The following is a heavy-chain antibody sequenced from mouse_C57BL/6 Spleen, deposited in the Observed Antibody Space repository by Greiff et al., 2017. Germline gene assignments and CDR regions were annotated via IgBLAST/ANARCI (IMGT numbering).Heavy chain of an antibody. CDR3: AKAHDGYFDV. CDR1: GFSLTSYG. CDR2: IWRGGST. D-gene: IGHD2-12*01. Sequence: QVQLQQSGPGLVQPSQSLSITCTVSGFSLTSYGVHWVRQSPGKGLEWLGVIWRGGSTDCNAAFMARLSITKDNAKSQVFFKMNSLQADDTAIYYCAKAHDGYFDVWGTGTTVTVSS. V-gene: IGHV2-5*01. J-gene: IGHJ1*03.